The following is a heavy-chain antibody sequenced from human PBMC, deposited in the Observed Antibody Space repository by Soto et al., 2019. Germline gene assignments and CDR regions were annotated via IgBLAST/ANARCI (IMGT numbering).Heavy chain of an antibody. Sequence: EVQLVESGGGLVQPGGSLRLSCAASGFTFSSYWMSWVRQAPGKGLEWVANIKQDGSEKYYVDSVKGRFTISRDNAKNSLYLQMNSLRAEDTAVYYRARDYWAARELLTLDYWGQGTLVTDSS. J-gene: IGHJ4*02. CDR1: GFTFSSYW. D-gene: IGHD1-26*01. CDR2: IKQDGSEK. CDR3: ARDYWAARELLTLDY. V-gene: IGHV3-7*01.